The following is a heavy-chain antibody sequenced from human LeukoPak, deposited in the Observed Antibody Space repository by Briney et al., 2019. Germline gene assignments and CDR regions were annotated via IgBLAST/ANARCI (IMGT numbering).Heavy chain of an antibody. V-gene: IGHV3-7*01. J-gene: IGHJ4*02. Sequence: GGSLRLSCAASGFTFSSYWMSWVRQAPGKGPEWVANIKQDGSEKYYVDSVKGRFTISRDNAKNSLYLQMNSLRAEDTALYYCARETTGDPFDYWGQGTLVTVSS. D-gene: IGHD7-27*01. CDR3: ARETTGDPFDY. CDR1: GFTFSSYW. CDR2: IKQDGSEK.